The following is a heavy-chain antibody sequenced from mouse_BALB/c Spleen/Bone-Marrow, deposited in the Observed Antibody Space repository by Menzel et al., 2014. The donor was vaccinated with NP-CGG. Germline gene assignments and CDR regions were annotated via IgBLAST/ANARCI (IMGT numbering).Heavy chain of an antibody. V-gene: IGHV2-6-7*01. J-gene: IGHJ4*01. CDR1: GFSLTGYG. Sequence: LVESGPGLVAPSQSLSITCTVSGFSLTGYGVNWVRQPPGKGLEWLGMIWGDGSTDYNSALKSRLSISKDSSKSQVFLKMNSLQTDDTARYYCAREPHYYAMDYWGQGTSVTVSS. CDR2: IWGDGST. CDR3: AREPHYYAMDY.